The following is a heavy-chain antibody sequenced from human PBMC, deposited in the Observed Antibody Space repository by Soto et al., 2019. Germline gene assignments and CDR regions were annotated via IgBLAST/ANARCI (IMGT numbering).Heavy chain of an antibody. J-gene: IGHJ6*04. V-gene: IGHV3-74*01. Sequence: EVQLVESGGGLVQPVGSLRLSCAASGFTLSGRSMHWVRQAPGKGLVWVSGIDNAGTDSTYADSVKGRFTSSRDNAKNMLYLQMNRLRVEDTAVYYCARGWFGPDVWGKGTTVTVSS. CDR3: ARGWFGPDV. CDR2: IDNAGTDS. D-gene: IGHD3-10*01. CDR1: GFTLSGRS.